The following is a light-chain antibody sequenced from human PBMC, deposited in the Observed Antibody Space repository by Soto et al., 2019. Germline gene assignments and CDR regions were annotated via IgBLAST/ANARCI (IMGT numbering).Light chain of an antibody. CDR2: DAS. CDR1: QWVSFRY. J-gene: IGKJ5*01. Sequence: EVVLTKSPGTLSLSPGERATISCRASQWVSFRYLAWYQQRPCQAPRLLIYDASTRAKGIPDSFSGSVSGTDFTLTNSSMDPEACAGYDGQQSGRFPITVGQGPRLEIK. CDR3: QQSGRFPIT. V-gene: IGKV3-20*01.